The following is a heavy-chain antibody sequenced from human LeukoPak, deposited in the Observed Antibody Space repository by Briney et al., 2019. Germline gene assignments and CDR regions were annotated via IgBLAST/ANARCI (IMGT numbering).Heavy chain of an antibody. CDR3: ARGSGGNYKAFDY. CDR2: IYYSGST. CDR1: GGSISSYY. Sequence: PSETLSLTCTVSGGSISSYYWSWIRQPPGQGLEWIGYIYYSGSTNYNPSLKSRVTISIDTSKNQFSLKLSSVTAADTAVYYCARGSGGNYKAFDYWGRGTLVTVSS. V-gene: IGHV4-59*01. J-gene: IGHJ4*02. D-gene: IGHD1-26*01.